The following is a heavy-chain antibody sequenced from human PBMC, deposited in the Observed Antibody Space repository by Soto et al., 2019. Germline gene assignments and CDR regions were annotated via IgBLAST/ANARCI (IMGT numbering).Heavy chain of an antibody. CDR3: ASGSAGGGYFYDGMDV. D-gene: IGHD1-26*01. V-gene: IGHV1-69*01. CDR2: IIPIFRTI. CDR1: GGTFSNFA. J-gene: IGHJ6*02. Sequence: QAQLVQSGAEVKKPGSSVNVSCKASGGTFSNFAITWVRQAPGQGLEWMGGIIPIFRTINYAKKFQGRVTITSDEPTTTAYLELSSLRSEDTAVYFCASGSAGGGYFYDGMDVWGQGTTVIVSS.